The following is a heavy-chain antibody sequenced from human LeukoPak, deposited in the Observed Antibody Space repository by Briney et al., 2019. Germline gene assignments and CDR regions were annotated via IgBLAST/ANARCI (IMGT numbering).Heavy chain of an antibody. V-gene: IGHV3-23*01. Sequence: PGGSLRLSCAASGFTFSDSAMTWVRQAPGKGLEWVSLISFSGDSIYYADSVRGRFTISRDNSKDTLYLQMNSLRAEDTAVYYCARGILTMFYFDYWGQGTLVTVSS. D-gene: IGHD3-10*02. CDR2: ISFSGDSI. J-gene: IGHJ4*02. CDR1: GFTFSDSA. CDR3: ARGILTMFYFDY.